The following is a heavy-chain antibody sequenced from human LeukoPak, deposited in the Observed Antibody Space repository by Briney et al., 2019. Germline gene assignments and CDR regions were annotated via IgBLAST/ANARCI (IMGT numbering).Heavy chain of an antibody. Sequence: GGSLRLSCAASGFTFDDYAMHWVRQAPGKGLEWVSGISWNSGSIGYADSVKGRFTISRDNAKNSLYLQMNSLRAEDTALYYCAKDKEEWYSSGWPDYWGQGTLVTVSS. CDR3: AKDKEEWYSSGWPDY. CDR2: ISWNSGSI. D-gene: IGHD6-19*01. V-gene: IGHV3-9*01. CDR1: GFTFDDYA. J-gene: IGHJ4*02.